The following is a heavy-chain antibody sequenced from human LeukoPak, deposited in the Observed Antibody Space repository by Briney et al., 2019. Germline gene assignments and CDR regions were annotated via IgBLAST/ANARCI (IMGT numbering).Heavy chain of an antibody. Sequence: SETLSLTCTVSGGSISSYYWSWIRQPAGKGLEWIGRIYTSRSTNYNPSLKSRVTISVDKSKNQFSLKLSSVTAADTAVYYCAREAFAVTPFDYWGQGTLVTVSS. V-gene: IGHV4-4*07. J-gene: IGHJ4*02. D-gene: IGHD4-17*01. CDR3: AREAFAVTPFDY. CDR2: IYTSRST. CDR1: GGSISSYY.